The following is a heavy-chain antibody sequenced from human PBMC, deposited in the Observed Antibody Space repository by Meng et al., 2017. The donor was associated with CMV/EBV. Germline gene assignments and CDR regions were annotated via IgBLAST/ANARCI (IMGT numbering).Heavy chain of an antibody. D-gene: IGHD3-3*01. CDR2: INPNSGGT. V-gene: IGHV1-2*02. Sequence: ASVKVSCKASGYTFTGYYMHWVRQAPGQGLEWMGWINPNSGGTNYAQKFQGRVTMTRDTSISTAYMELSRLRSEDTAVYYCATCGFPHWRGWFDPWGQGTLVTVSS. CDR1: GYTFTGYY. J-gene: IGHJ5*02. CDR3: ATCGFPHWRGWFDP.